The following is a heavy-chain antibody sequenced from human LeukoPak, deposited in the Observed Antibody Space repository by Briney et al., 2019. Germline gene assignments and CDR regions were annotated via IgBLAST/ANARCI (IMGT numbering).Heavy chain of an antibody. CDR2: IWYDGSNK. V-gene: IGHV3-33*01. CDR3: ARDRQASGSYLNY. J-gene: IGHJ4*02. Sequence: GGSLRLSCAASGFTFSSYGVHWVRQAPGKGLEWVAVIWYDGSNKYYADSVKGRFTISRDNSKNTLYLQMNSLRAEDTAVYYCARDRQASGSYLNYWGQGTLVTVSS. CDR1: GFTFSSYG. D-gene: IGHD1-26*01.